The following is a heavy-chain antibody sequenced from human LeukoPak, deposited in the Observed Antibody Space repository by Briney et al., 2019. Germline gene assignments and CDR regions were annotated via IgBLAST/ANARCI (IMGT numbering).Heavy chain of an antibody. CDR1: GGSISSYY. CDR3: AKDRGFY. V-gene: IGHV3-23*01. CDR2: ISGSGDST. J-gene: IGHJ4*02. Sequence: ETLSLTCTVSGGSISSYYWSWIRQPPGKGLEWVSTISGSGDSTYYADSVKGRFTISRDNSRNTLYLQMNSLRAEDTAVYYCAKDRGFYWGQGTLVTVSS.